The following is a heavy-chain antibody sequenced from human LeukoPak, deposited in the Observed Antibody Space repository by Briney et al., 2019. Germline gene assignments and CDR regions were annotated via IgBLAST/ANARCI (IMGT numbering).Heavy chain of an antibody. CDR3: VRDDIAAVGPDRIWFDP. Sequence: GGSLRLSCAASGFTFSSYTMNWVRQAPGKGLEWVSSISSSSSNIYYADSVKGRFTISRDNAKNSLYLQMNSLRADDTAVYYCVRDDIAAVGPDRIWFDPWGGGTVVSVSS. J-gene: IGHJ5*02. CDR1: GFTFSSYT. V-gene: IGHV3-21*01. CDR2: ISSSSSNI. D-gene: IGHD6-25*01.